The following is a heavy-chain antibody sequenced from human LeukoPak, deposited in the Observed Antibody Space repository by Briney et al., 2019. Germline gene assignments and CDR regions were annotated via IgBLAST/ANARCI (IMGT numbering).Heavy chain of an antibody. V-gene: IGHV4-4*07. Sequence: SETLSLTCTVSGGSISSDYWSWIRQPAGKGLEWIGRIYTSGSTNYNPSLKSRVTMSVDTSKNQFSLKLSSVTAADTAVYYSARDLDYYDSSGYLNWFDPWGQGTLVTVSS. CDR1: GGSISSDY. D-gene: IGHD3-22*01. CDR2: IYTSGST. CDR3: ARDLDYYDSSGYLNWFDP. J-gene: IGHJ5*02.